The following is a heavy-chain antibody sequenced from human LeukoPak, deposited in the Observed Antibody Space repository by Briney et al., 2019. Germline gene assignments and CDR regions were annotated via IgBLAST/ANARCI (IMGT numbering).Heavy chain of an antibody. Sequence: GGTLRLSCAASGFTFSSYGMSWVRQAPGKGLEWVSAISGSGGSTYYADSVKGRFTISRDNSKNTLYLQMNSLRAEDTAVYYCASRKTSSSWLHLDYWGQGTLVTVSS. CDR1: GFTFSSYG. D-gene: IGHD6-13*01. V-gene: IGHV3-23*01. CDR2: ISGSGGST. J-gene: IGHJ4*02. CDR3: ASRKTSSSWLHLDY.